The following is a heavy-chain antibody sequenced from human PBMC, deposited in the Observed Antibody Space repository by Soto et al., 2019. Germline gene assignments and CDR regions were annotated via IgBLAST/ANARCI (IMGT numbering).Heavy chain of an antibody. Sequence: QVQLVQSGAEVKEPGDSVRVSCEASGYTFTAYYIHWVRQAPGQGLEWMGWINPKFGDTTYAQDFQGMVSMTRDMSISTVYMELSSLTSDDTAIYYCARNMDYYYGRGSGNGHGVWGQGTTVTVFS. CDR3: ARNMDYYYGRGSGNGHGV. CDR2: INPKFGDT. D-gene: IGHD3-10*02. J-gene: IGHJ6*02. CDR1: GYTFTAYY. V-gene: IGHV1-2*02.